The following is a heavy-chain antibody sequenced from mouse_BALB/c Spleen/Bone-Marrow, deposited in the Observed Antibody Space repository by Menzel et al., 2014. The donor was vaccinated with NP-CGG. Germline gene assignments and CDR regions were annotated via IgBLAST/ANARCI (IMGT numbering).Heavy chain of an antibody. CDR3: ARGGGHYFDY. CDR2: INPYNDGT. V-gene: IGHV1-14*01. J-gene: IGHJ2*01. Sequence: VQLQQSGPELVKPGASVKMSCKASGYTFTSYILHWVEQKPGQGLEWIGYINPYNDGTKYNEKFKGKATLTSDKFSSATYMELSSPTSEDSAVYYCARGGGHYFDYWGQGTTLTVSS. CDR1: GYTFTSYI.